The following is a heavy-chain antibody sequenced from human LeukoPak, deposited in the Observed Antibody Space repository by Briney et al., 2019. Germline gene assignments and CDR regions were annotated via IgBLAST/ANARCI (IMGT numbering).Heavy chain of an antibody. D-gene: IGHD6-13*01. Sequence: SQTLSLTCAISGDSVSTNSAGWNWIRQSPSRGLEWLGRTYYRSKWYNDYAVSVKSRITINPDTSKNQFSLQLNSVTPEDTAVYYCARGWAAAGNVAFDIWGQGTMVTVSS. V-gene: IGHV6-1*01. CDR2: TYYRSKWYN. CDR1: GDSVSTNSAG. J-gene: IGHJ3*02. CDR3: ARGWAAAGNVAFDI.